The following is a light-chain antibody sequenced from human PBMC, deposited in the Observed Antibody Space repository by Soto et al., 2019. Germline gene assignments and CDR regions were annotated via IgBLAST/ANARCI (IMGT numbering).Light chain of an antibody. V-gene: IGKV1-39*01. CDR3: QQANSFPLT. J-gene: IGKJ5*01. CDR2: AAS. Sequence: DIKMTQSPSSLSASVADSVTITCGASQNIRLYLNWYQQKPGKAPKLLIYAASSLQSGVPSRFSGSGSGTDFTLTISSLQPEDFATYFCQQANSFPLTFGQGTRLEIK. CDR1: QNIRLY.